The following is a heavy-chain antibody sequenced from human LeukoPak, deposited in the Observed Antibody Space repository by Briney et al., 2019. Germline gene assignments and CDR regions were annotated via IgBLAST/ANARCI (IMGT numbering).Heavy chain of an antibody. V-gene: IGHV3-23*01. CDR3: AKVELQYQLLLSFDY. D-gene: IGHD2-2*01. J-gene: IGHJ4*02. CDR2: ISGSGART. CDR1: GFTFRSYA. Sequence: GGSLRLSCAASGFTFRSYAMSWVRQAPGKGLEWVSGISGSGARTFYADPVKGRFTISRDNSKNTLYLQMNSLRVEDTAIYYCAKVELQYQLLLSFDYWGQGTLVTVSS.